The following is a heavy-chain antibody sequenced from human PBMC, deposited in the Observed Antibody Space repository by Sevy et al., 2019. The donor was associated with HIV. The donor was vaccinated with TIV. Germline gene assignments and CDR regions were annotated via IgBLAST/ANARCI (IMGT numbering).Heavy chain of an antibody. CDR3: AKGLSSIYPYSMDV. CDR1: GFSFSRYG. CDR2: ISFDGDNK. J-gene: IGHJ6*02. D-gene: IGHD3-16*01. V-gene: IGHV3-30*18. Sequence: GGSLRLSCEDSGFSFSRYGMHWVRQVAGKGLEWVAVISFDGDNKYYSDSVRGRFAISRDNSENTMHLQMNNLRLDDTAVYYCAKGLSSIYPYSMDVWGQGTTVTVSS.